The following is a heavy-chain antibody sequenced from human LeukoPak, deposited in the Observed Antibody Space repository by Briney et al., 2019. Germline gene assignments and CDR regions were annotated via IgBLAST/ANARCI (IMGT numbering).Heavy chain of an antibody. CDR1: GGSFSGYY. CDR2: INHSGST. J-gene: IGHJ5*02. Sequence: SETLSLTCAVYGGSFSGYYWSWIRQPPGRGLEWIGEINHSGSTNYNPSLKSRVTISVDTSKNQFSLNLSSVTVADTAVYYCARGPRFGELLWHWFDPWGQGTLVTVSS. V-gene: IGHV4-34*01. D-gene: IGHD3-10*01. CDR3: ARGPRFGELLWHWFDP.